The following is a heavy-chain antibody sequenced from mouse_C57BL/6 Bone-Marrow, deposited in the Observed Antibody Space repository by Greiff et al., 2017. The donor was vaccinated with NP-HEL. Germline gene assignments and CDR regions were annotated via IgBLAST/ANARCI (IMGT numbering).Heavy chain of an antibody. J-gene: IGHJ2*01. V-gene: IGHV6-3*01. D-gene: IGHD5-1-1*01. CDR3: TGFLIPGY. CDR1: GFTFSNYW. CDR2: IRLKSDNYAT. Sequence: EVKLMESGGGLVQPGGSMKLSCVASGFTFSNYWMNWVRQSPEKGLEWVAQIRLKSDNYATHYAESVKGRFTISRDDSKSSVYLQMNNLRAEDTGIYYCTGFLIPGYWGQGTTLTVSS.